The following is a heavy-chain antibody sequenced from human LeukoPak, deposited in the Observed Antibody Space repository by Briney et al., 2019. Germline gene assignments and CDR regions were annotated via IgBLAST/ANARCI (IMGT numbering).Heavy chain of an antibody. Sequence: PGGSLRLSCAASGFTFSNAWMSWVRQAQGKGLEWVGRIKSKTDGGTTDYAAPVKGRFTISRDDSKNTLYLQMNSLETEDTAIYYCTTSAMVRGVIPDYWGQGTLVTVSS. CDR3: TTSAMVRGVIPDY. V-gene: IGHV3-15*01. CDR2: IKSKTDGGTT. D-gene: IGHD3-10*01. CDR1: GFTFSNAW. J-gene: IGHJ4*02.